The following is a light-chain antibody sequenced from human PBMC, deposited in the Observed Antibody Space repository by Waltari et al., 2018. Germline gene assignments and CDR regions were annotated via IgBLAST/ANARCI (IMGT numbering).Light chain of an antibody. J-gene: IGLJ3*02. CDR2: EVI. Sequence: QSALTQPAPVSGSPGQSITNSCPGTISDVGGYNLFSRYQQHPGKAPKVMMYEVIKRPSGVSNRFSGSKSGNTASLTISGLQAEDEAEYYCCSYAGRNRVFGGGTKVTVL. CDR3: CSYAGRNRV. CDR1: ISDVGGYNL. V-gene: IGLV2-23*02.